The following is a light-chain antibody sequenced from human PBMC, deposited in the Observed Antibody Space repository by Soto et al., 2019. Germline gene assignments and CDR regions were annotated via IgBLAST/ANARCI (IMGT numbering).Light chain of an antibody. Sequence: QSALTQPASVSGSPGQSITISCTGSSSDVGAFDYVCWHQQHPGKAPKPLIFDVSSRPSGVSSRFSASKSGNTASLTISGLQAEDEADCYCSSYTTSITHVLGTGTKLTVL. CDR1: SSDVGAFDY. CDR3: SSYTTSITHV. J-gene: IGLJ1*01. V-gene: IGLV2-14*03. CDR2: DVS.